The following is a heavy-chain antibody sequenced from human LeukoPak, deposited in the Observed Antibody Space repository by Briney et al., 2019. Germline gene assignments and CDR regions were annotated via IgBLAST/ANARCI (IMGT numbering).Heavy chain of an antibody. Sequence: LGGSLRLSCAASGFTFSSYSMSWVRQAPGKGLEWVSSISSTSSYKYYADSVKGRFSITRDNAKKSLSLQMNSLRAEDTAVYYCVRAPPFTNGWYEGSFDIWGQGTMVTVSS. CDR2: ISSTSSYK. CDR1: GFTFSSYS. V-gene: IGHV3-21*01. CDR3: VRAPPFTNGWYEGSFDI. J-gene: IGHJ3*02. D-gene: IGHD6-19*01.